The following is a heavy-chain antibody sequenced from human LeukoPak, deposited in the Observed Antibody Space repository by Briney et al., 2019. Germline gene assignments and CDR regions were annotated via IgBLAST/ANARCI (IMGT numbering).Heavy chain of an antibody. Sequence: GGCLRLSCAASGFTLSTYSMNWVRQAPGKGLEWVSYISSSGNTIYYADSVKGRFTISRDNAKNSLYLQINSLRAEDAAVYYCARDENNSGTYYDAFDIWGQGTMVTVSS. CDR2: ISSSGNTI. CDR1: GFTLSTYS. CDR3: ARDENNSGTYYDAFDI. V-gene: IGHV3-48*01. J-gene: IGHJ3*02. D-gene: IGHD1-26*01.